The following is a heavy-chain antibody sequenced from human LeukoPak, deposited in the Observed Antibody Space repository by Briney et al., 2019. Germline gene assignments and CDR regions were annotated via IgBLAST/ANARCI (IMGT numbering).Heavy chain of an antibody. V-gene: IGHV3-9*01. CDR2: ISWNSGSI. CDR1: GFTFDDYA. CDR3: ARSGYSCGLDAFDI. J-gene: IGHJ3*02. Sequence: GGSLRLSCAASGFTFDDYAMHWVRQAPGKGLEWVSGISWNSGSIGYADSVKGRFTISRDNAKNSLYLQMNSLRAEDTALYYCARSGYSCGLDAFDIWGQGTMVTVSS. D-gene: IGHD5-18*01.